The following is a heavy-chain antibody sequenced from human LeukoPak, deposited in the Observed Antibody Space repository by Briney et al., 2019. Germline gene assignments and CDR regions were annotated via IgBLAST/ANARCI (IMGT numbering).Heavy chain of an antibody. V-gene: IGHV3-64*01. J-gene: IGHJ6*03. CDR1: EFSFSGYG. D-gene: IGHD5-24*01. Sequence: GGSLRLSCTVSEFSFSGYGMHWVRQAPGKGLEYVSGICSHGGCTFYANSVKGRFTISRDNSKNTLYLQMGSLRAEDMAVYYCAKSDDYSYYYMDVWGKGTTVTVSS. CDR3: AKSDDYSYYYMDV. CDR2: ICSHGGCT.